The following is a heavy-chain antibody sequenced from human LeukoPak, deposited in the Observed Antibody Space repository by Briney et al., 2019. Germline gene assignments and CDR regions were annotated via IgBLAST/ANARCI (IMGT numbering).Heavy chain of an antibody. CDR2: IYHSGST. CDR3: ARGSRPVD. CDR1: GVSISSHY. J-gene: IGHJ4*02. Sequence: SETLSLTCTVSGVSISSHYWSWIRQPPGKGLEWIGYIYHSGSTNYNPSLKSRVTISVDTSKSQFSLRLTSVTAADTAVYYCARGSRPVDWGQGTLVTVSS. D-gene: IGHD4-23*01. V-gene: IGHV4-59*11.